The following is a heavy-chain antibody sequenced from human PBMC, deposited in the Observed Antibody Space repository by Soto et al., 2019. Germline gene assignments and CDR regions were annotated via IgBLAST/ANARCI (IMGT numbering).Heavy chain of an antibody. D-gene: IGHD3-16*01. Sequence: EVQLVASGGGLVQPGGSLRLSCAASGFTFSDHYMDWVRQAPGKGLEWVGRTRNKANSYTTEYAASVKGRFTISRDDSKNSLYLQMNSLKTEDTAVYYCARVGGTDAFDIWGQGTMVTVSS. J-gene: IGHJ3*02. CDR2: TRNKANSYTT. V-gene: IGHV3-72*01. CDR1: GFTFSDHY. CDR3: ARVGGTDAFDI.